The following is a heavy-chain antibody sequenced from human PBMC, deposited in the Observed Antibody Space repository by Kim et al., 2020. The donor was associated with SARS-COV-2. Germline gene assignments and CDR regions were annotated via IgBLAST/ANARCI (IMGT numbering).Heavy chain of an antibody. CDR2: IIPIFGTA. CDR3: ARDARGYSYVDI. D-gene: IGHD5-18*01. Sequence: SVKVSCKASGGTFSSYAISWVRQAPGQGLEWMGGIIPIFGTANYAQKFQGRVTITADESTSTAYMELSSLRSEDTAVYYCARDARGYSYVDIWGQGTMVTVSS. CDR1: GGTFSSYA. J-gene: IGHJ3*02. V-gene: IGHV1-69*13.